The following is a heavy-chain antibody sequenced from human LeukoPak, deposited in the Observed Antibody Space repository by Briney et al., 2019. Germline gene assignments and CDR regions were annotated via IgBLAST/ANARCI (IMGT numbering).Heavy chain of an antibody. V-gene: IGHV3-53*01. Sequence: PGGSLRLSCAASGFTVGSNYMTWVRQAPGKGLQWVSVVYSGGKTYYADSVKGRFTISRDNSKNTLYLQITSLRAEDTAVYYCAGSSHLGFVELFGALDYWGQGTLVTVSS. CDR1: GFTVGSNY. CDR3: AGSSHLGFVELFGALDY. CDR2: VYSGGKT. J-gene: IGHJ4*02. D-gene: IGHD3-10*01.